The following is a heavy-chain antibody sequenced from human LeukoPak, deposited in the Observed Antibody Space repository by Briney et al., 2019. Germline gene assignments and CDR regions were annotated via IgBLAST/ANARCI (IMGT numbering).Heavy chain of an antibody. CDR1: GFTFSSYG. J-gene: IGHJ5*02. D-gene: IGHD2-15*01. Sequence: GGTLRLSCAASGFTFSSYGMNWVRRAPGKGLEWVSSISTSSSYIYYADSVRGRFTISRDNAKNSLYLQMNSLRAEDTAVYSCARGADGVSSNSRGWFDPWGQGTLVTVSS. V-gene: IGHV3-21*01. CDR3: ARGADGVSSNSRGWFDP. CDR2: ISTSSSYI.